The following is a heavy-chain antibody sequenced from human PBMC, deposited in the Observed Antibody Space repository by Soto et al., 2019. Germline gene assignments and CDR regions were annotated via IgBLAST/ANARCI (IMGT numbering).Heavy chain of an antibody. J-gene: IGHJ4*02. D-gene: IGHD2-15*01. CDR1: GFTFSNYW. CDR2: INGAGSAT. V-gene: IGHV3-74*01. Sequence: EVQLVESGGGLVQPGGSLRLSCAASGFTFSNYWIQWVRQAPGEGLIWVSRINGAGSATDYADSVKGRFTISRDNAKNTAYLQMNGLRDEDTAGYYCARGPDCGGGGCYFPGVCWGQGTLVTVSS. CDR3: ARGPDCGGGGCYFPGVC.